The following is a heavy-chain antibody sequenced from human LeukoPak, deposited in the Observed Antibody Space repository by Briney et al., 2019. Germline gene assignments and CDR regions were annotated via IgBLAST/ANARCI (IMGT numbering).Heavy chain of an antibody. J-gene: IGHJ4*02. V-gene: IGHV4-39*01. CDR3: ARRGDY. Sequence: SETLSLTCTVSGGSISSGSYYWGWIRQPPGKGLEWIGAIYYTGTTYYNPSLKSRVTISADTSKNQFSLKLTSVTAADTAVYYWARRGDYWGQGILVTVSS. CDR1: GGSISSGSYY. CDR2: IYYTGTT. D-gene: IGHD3-16*01.